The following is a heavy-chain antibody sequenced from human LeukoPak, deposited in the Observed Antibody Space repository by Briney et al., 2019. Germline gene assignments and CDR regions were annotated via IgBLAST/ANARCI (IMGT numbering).Heavy chain of an antibody. D-gene: IGHD1-26*01. CDR2: ISYDGSDK. J-gene: IGHJ5*02. V-gene: IGHV3-30*04. CDR1: GFTFSSYA. CDR3: AKDYEPLVGVHRWGDWFDP. Sequence: GGSLRLSCAAAGFTFSSYAMHWVRQAPGKGLEWVAVISYDGSDKYYADSVKGRFTISRDNSKNTLYLQTNSLRAEDTAVYYCAKDYEPLVGVHRWGDWFDPWGQGTLVTVSS.